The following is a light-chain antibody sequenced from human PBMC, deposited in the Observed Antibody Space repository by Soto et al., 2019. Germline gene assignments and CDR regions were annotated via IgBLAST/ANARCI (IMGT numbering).Light chain of an antibody. J-gene: IGKJ4*01. CDR2: GAS. Sequence: EIVMTQSPATLSVFPGDRATLSCRASQSVSSNLAWYQHKPGQAPRLLIFGASIRATGIPARFSGSGSATEFPLTISSLQPEDFEVYYCQQYNNLPQVAFGGGTKVEIK. V-gene: IGKV3D-15*01. CDR3: QQYNNLPQVA. CDR1: QSVSSN.